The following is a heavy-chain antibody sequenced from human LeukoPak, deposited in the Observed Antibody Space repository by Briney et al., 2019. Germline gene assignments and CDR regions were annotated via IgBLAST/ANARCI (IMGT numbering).Heavy chain of an antibody. V-gene: IGHV3-48*03. CDR3: ARDSGYGDGDY. CDR1: GFTFSSYE. Sequence: GGSLRLSCAASGFTFSSYEMNWVRQAPGKGLEWVSYISSSSTIYYADSVKGRFTISRDNAKNSLYLQMNSLRAEDTAVYYCARDSGYGDGDYWGQGTLVTVSS. CDR2: ISSSSTI. J-gene: IGHJ4*02. D-gene: IGHD4-17*01.